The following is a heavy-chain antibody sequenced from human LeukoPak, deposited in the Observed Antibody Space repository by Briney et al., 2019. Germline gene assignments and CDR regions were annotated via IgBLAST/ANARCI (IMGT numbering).Heavy chain of an antibody. J-gene: IGHJ4*02. CDR2: MNPNSGNE. Sequence: ASVKVSCKASGYTFTNYDINWVRQATGQGLEWMGCMNPNSGNEGFAQKFQGRFTMTSSTSTNTVYMELSSLTSEDTAVYYCARGVGALDYWGQGTLVTVSS. D-gene: IGHD1-26*01. CDR3: ARGVGALDY. CDR1: GYTFTNYD. V-gene: IGHV1-8*01.